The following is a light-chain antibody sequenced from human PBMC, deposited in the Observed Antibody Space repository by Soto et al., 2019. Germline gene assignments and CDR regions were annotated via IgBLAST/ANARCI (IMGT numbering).Light chain of an antibody. CDR1: SSDVGNYDY. J-gene: IGLJ1*01. CDR3: CSYAGSYIQYV. CDR2: DVI. V-gene: IGLV2-11*01. Sequence: QSVLTQPRSVSGSPGQSVTLSCTGTSSDVGNYDYVSWYQQHPGMAPKLIIYDVIKRPSGVPDRFSGSKSGNTASLTISGLQAEDEADYYCCSYAGSYIQYVFGTGTRSPS.